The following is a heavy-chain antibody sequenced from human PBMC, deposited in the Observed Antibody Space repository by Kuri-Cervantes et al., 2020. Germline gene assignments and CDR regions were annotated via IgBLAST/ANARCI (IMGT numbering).Heavy chain of an antibody. V-gene: IGHV3-7*01. Sequence: GGSLRLSCAASGFTFSSYWMSWVRQAPGKGLEWVANIKQDGSEKYYVDSVKDRFTISRDNAKNSLYLQMNSLRAEDTAVYYCARDRDPYYYDSSGYYDYWGQGTLVTVSS. D-gene: IGHD3-22*01. J-gene: IGHJ4*02. CDR1: GFTFSSYW. CDR2: IKQDGSEK. CDR3: ARDRDPYYYDSSGYYDY.